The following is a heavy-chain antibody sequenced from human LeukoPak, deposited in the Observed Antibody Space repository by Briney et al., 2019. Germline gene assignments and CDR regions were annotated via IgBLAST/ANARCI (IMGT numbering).Heavy chain of an antibody. Sequence: ASETLSLTCAVYGGSFSGYYWSWIRQPPGKGLEWIGEINHSGSTNYNPSLKSRVTISVDTSKNQFSLKLCSVTAADTAVYYCARGLCSGGSCYHAAGYYGMDVWGQGTTVTVSS. J-gene: IGHJ6*02. CDR1: GGSFSGYY. V-gene: IGHV4-34*01. CDR3: ARGLCSGGSCYHAAGYYGMDV. CDR2: INHSGST. D-gene: IGHD2-15*01.